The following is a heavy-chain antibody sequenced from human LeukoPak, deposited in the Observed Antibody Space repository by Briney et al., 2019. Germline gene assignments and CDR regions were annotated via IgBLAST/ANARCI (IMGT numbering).Heavy chain of an antibody. V-gene: IGHV4-39*01. Sequence: PSETLSLTCTVSGGSISSSSYYWGWIRQPPGKGLEWIGSIYYSGSTYYNPSLKSRVTISVDTSKNQFSLKLSSVTAADTAVYYCATLTTVVTPDSFWGQGTLVTASS. D-gene: IGHD4-23*01. CDR2: IYYSGST. CDR1: GGSISSSSYY. CDR3: ATLTTVVTPDSF. J-gene: IGHJ4*02.